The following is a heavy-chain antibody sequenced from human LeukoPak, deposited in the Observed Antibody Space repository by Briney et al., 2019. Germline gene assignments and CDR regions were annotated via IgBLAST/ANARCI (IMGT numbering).Heavy chain of an antibody. V-gene: IGHV4-61*08. D-gene: IGHD1-14*01. J-gene: IGHJ2*01. CDR3: ARDPRTGYFDL. CDR1: GDSVSSGDYH. Sequence: SETLSLTCTVSGDSVSSGDYHWSWIRQPPGKGLEWIGNISNSGNTNYNPSLKSRVTISIDTSKNQFSLKLSSVTAADTAVYYCARDPRTGYFDLWGRGTLVTVSS. CDR2: ISNSGNT.